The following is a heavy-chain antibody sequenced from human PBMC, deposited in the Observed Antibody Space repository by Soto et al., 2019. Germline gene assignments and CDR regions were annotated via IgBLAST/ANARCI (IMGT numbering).Heavy chain of an antibody. D-gene: IGHD3-3*02. CDR1: GFTFNSYG. V-gene: IGHV3-33*01. J-gene: IGHJ6*02. CDR3: ARDVAHFSKAGLDYQYVMAF. Sequence: GGSLRLSCAASGFTFNSYGMHWVRQAPGKGKEWVAVIWYDGSNKYYADSVKGRFTISRDNSKNTLYLQMNSLRAEDTAVYYCARDVAHFSKAGLDYQYVMAFWGQGTTVTVSS. CDR2: IWYDGSNK.